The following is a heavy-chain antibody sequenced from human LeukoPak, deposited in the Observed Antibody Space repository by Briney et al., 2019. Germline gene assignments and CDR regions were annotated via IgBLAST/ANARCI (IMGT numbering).Heavy chain of an antibody. D-gene: IGHD6-19*01. CDR3: ASLRISVSGIDS. Sequence: GGSLRLSCAASGFTFSRNDMIWARQVPGKGLEWVASISGNGDSTYYADSVKGRFTISRDNSKNTLYLQMSSLRAEDTAVYYCASLRISVSGIDSWGQGTLVTVSS. CDR1: GFTFSRND. J-gene: IGHJ4*02. V-gene: IGHV3-23*01. CDR2: ISGNGDST.